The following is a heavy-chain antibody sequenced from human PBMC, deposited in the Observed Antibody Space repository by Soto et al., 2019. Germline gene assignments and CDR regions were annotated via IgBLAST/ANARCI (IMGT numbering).Heavy chain of an antibody. D-gene: IGHD1-26*01. Sequence: GESLKISCAASGFTFSSYDMHWVRQATGKGLEWVSAIGTAGDPYYPGSVKGRFTISRENAKNSLYLQMNSLRAGDTAVYYCARGGIVGAYDAFDIWGQGTMVTVSS. CDR2: IGTAGDP. J-gene: IGHJ3*02. CDR1: GFTFSSYD. CDR3: ARGGIVGAYDAFDI. V-gene: IGHV3-13*05.